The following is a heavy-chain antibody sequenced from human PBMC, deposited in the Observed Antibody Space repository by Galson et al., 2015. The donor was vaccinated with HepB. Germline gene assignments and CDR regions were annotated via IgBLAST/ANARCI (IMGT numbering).Heavy chain of an antibody. CDR3: AKGGRLPIYYFDY. CDR2: ISGSGGST. V-gene: IGHV3-23*01. CDR1: GFTFSSYA. J-gene: IGHJ4*02. Sequence: LRLSCAASGFTFSSYAMSWVRQAPGKGLEWVSAISGSGGSTYYADSVKGRFTISRDNSKNTLYLQMNSLRAEDTAVYYCAKGGRLPIYYFDYWGQGTLVTVSS. D-gene: IGHD5-18*01.